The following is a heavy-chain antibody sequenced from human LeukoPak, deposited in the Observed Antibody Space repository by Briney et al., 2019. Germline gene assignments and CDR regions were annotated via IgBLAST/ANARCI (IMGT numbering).Heavy chain of an antibody. CDR1: GFTFSTYA. D-gene: IGHD6-19*01. CDR3: ATASYSSGPYYYGMDV. J-gene: IGHJ6*02. V-gene: IGHV3-23*01. Sequence: GGSLRLSCTASGFTFSTYAMSWVRQAPGKGLEWVSAISGSDGSTFYADSVKGRFSISRDNSKNTLYLHMNSLRAEDTALYYCATASYSSGPYYYGMDVWGHGTTVTVSS. CDR2: ISGSDGST.